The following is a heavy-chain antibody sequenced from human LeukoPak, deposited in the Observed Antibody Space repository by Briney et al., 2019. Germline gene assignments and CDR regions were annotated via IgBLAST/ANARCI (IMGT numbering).Heavy chain of an antibody. CDR1: GGSISSYY. V-gene: IGHV4-4*07. J-gene: IGHJ4*02. CDR3: ARLSTVTTSFDY. Sequence: TSETLSLTCTVSGGSISSYYWSWIRQPAGKGLEWIGRIYTSGTTHYNPSLKSRVTMSVDTSKNQFSLKLSSVTAADTAVYYCARLSTVTTSFDYWGQGTLVTVSS. CDR2: IYTSGTT. D-gene: IGHD4-17*01.